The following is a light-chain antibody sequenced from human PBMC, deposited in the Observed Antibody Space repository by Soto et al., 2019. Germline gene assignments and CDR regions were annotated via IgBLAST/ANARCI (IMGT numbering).Light chain of an antibody. CDR1: SGHSNYV. J-gene: IGLJ2*01. Sequence: QLVLTQSPSASASLGASVKLTCTLSSGHSNYVIAWHQQQPEKGPRYLMKLNSDGSHSKGDGIPARFSGSSSGAERYLTISSLQSEDEAAYYCQTWDTGIRVFGGGTKLTVL. V-gene: IGLV4-69*01. CDR2: LNSDGSH. CDR3: QTWDTGIRV.